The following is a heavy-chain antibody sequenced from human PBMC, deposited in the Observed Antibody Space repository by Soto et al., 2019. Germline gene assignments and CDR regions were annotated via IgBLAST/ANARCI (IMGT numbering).Heavy chain of an antibody. CDR2: IYPGDSDT. CDR1: GYSFTSYW. Sequence: PGESLKISCKGSGYSFTSYWIGWVRQMPGKGLEWMGIIYPGDSDTRYSPSFQGQVTISADKSISTAYLQWSSLKASDTAMYYCATELMYYDYIWGTLPLGNWGQGTLVTVSS. J-gene: IGHJ4*02. V-gene: IGHV5-51*01. CDR3: ATELMYYDYIWGTLPLGN. D-gene: IGHD3-16*01.